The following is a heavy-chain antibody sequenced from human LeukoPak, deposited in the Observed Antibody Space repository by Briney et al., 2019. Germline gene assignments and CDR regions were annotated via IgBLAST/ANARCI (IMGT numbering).Heavy chain of an antibody. D-gene: IGHD2-2*01. CDR3: AKDRVPAAIRVGNYFDY. V-gene: IGHV3-30*18. CDR1: GFTFSSYG. Sequence: GGSLRLSCAASGFTFSSYGMHWVRQAPGKGLEWVAVISYDGSNKYYADSVKGRFTISRDNSKNTLYLQMNSLRAEDTAVYYCAKDRVPAAIRVGNYFDYWGQGTLVTVSS. J-gene: IGHJ4*02. CDR2: ISYDGSNK.